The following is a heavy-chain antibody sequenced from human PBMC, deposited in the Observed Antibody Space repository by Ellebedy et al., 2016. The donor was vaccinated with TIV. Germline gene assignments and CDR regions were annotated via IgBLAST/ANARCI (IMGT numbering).Heavy chain of an antibody. CDR2: ISYNSGSI. Sequence: PGGSLRLSCAASGFTFSSYNMNWVRQAPGKGLEWVSYISYNSGSIYYADSAKGRFTISRDNARNSLYLQMNSLRAEDTAVYYCARDGAGHWYFDLWGRGTLVTVSS. D-gene: IGHD6-19*01. J-gene: IGHJ2*01. V-gene: IGHV3-48*04. CDR1: GFTFSSYN. CDR3: ARDGAGHWYFDL.